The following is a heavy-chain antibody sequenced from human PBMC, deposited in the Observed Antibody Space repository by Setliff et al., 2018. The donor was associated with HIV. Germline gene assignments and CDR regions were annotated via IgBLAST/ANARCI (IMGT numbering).Heavy chain of an antibody. D-gene: IGHD3-16*01. J-gene: IGHJ4*02. CDR2: FYETGYT. CDR3: ARAIPYYDYVWGSPEDY. CDR1: GDSTNSDY. Sequence: PSETLSLTCTVSGDSTNSDYWSWIRQSPGKGLEWIGSFYETGYTYYNPSLKSRVIISLDTSKNHLSLKLRSVTAADTAVYYCARAIPYYDYVWGSPEDYWGQGTPVTVSS. V-gene: IGHV4-59*12.